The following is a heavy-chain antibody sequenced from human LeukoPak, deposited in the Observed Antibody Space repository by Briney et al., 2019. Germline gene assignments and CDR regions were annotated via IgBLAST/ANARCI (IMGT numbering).Heavy chain of an antibody. D-gene: IGHD2-2*01. CDR3: ARNEYQLINYYYYYYYMDV. CDR2: IIPIFGTA. V-gene: IGHV1-69*13. Sequence: SVKVSCKASGGTFSSYAISWVRQAPGQGLEWMGGIIPIFGTANYAQKFQGRVTITADESTSTAYMELSSLRSEDTAVYYCARNEYQLINYYYYYYYMDVWGKGTTVTVSS. CDR1: GGTFSSYA. J-gene: IGHJ6*03.